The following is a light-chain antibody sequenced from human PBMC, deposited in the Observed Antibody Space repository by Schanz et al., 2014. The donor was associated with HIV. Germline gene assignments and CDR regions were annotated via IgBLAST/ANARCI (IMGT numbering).Light chain of an antibody. J-gene: IGLJ2*01. Sequence: QSVLTQPASVSGSPGQSITISCTGANSDVGSYNLVSWYQQHPGKAPKLMIFEVSKRPSGISDRFSGSKSGNTASLTISGLQSDDEADYYCCSYARSSTNVVFGGGTKLTVL. V-gene: IGLV2-23*02. CDR1: NSDVGSYNL. CDR2: EVS. CDR3: CSYARSSTNVV.